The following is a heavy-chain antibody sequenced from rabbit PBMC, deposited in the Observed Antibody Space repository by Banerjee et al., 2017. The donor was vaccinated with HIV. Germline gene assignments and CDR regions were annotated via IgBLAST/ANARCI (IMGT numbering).Heavy chain of an antibody. V-gene: IGHV1S45*01. J-gene: IGHJ4*01. Sequence: QEQLEESGGDLVKPEGSLTLTCTASGFSFSGSYWIWWVRQAPGKGLEWIARIYVGGSGRTDYASWAKGRFTISKTSSTTVTLQMTNLTAADTATYFCARDLTGVTGWNFNLWGPGTLVTVS. D-gene: IGHD7-1*01. CDR1: GFSFSGSYW. CDR3: ARDLTGVTGWNFNL. CDR2: IYVGGSGRT.